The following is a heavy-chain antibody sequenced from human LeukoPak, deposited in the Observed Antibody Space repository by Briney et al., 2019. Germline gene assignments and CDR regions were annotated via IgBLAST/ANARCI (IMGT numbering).Heavy chain of an antibody. Sequence: GGSLRLSCAASGFTFSSYWMSWVRQAPGKGLEWVANIKQDGSEKYYVDSVKGRFTISRDNAKNSLYLQMNSLRAEDTAVYYCARGPLHQLHAAAGIVNYWGQGTLVTVSS. CDR3: ARGPLHQLHAAAGIVNY. CDR1: GFTFSSYW. J-gene: IGHJ4*02. V-gene: IGHV3-7*01. CDR2: IKQDGSEK. D-gene: IGHD6-13*01.